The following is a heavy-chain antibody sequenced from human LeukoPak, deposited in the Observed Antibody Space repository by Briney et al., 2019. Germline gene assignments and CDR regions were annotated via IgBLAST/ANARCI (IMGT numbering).Heavy chain of an antibody. D-gene: IGHD3-22*01. CDR1: GFTFSSYA. CDR3: ARVFYDSSAYYYDY. V-gene: IGHV3-64*01. Sequence: PGGSLRLSCAASGFTFSSYAMHWVRQAPGKGLKYVSAIGSTGGSTYYANSVKGRFTISRDNSKNTLFLQMGSPRAEDMAVYYCARVFYDSSAYYYDYWGQGTLVTVSS. J-gene: IGHJ4*02. CDR2: IGSTGGST.